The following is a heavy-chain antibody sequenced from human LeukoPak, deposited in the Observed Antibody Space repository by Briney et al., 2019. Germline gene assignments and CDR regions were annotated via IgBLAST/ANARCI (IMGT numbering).Heavy chain of an antibody. Sequence: PGGSLRLSCAASGFTFSSYGMHWVRQAPGKGLEWVAVIRYDGSNKYYADSVKGRFTISRDNSKNTLYLQMNSLRAEDTAVYYCAKNAAAGTFGFDPWGQGTLVTVSS. CDR2: IRYDGSNK. CDR3: AKNAAAGTFGFDP. D-gene: IGHD6-13*01. J-gene: IGHJ5*02. V-gene: IGHV3-30*02. CDR1: GFTFSSYG.